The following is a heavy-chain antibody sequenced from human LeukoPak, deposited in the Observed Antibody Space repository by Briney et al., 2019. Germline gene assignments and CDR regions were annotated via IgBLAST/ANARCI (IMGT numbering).Heavy chain of an antibody. J-gene: IGHJ3*02. V-gene: IGHV4-4*07. Sequence: PAETLSLTCNVSGASISSYYWSWIRQPAGKGLEWIGRIYTSANTNYSPSFKSRDTISIDRSKNQFPLNLPAVTAADTAVYYCARDRIWNDAGHDPFDIWGQGTMVTVSS. CDR3: ARDRIWNDAGHDPFDI. CDR1: GASISSYY. D-gene: IGHD1-1*01. CDR2: IYTSANT.